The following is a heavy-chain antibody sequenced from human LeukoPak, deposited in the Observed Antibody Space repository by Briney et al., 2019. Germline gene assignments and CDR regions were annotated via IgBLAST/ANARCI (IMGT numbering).Heavy chain of an antibody. CDR1: GGSISSGSYY. CDR2: IYSSGST. CDR3: AVYGSGSYYTTHYYFDY. D-gene: IGHD3-10*01. J-gene: IGHJ4*02. V-gene: IGHV4-61*02. Sequence: SETLSLTCTVSGGSISSGSYYWSWIRQPAGKGLEWIGRIYSSGSTNYNPSLKSRVTISLDTSKNQFSLKLSSVTAADTAVYYCAVYGSGSYYTTHYYFDYWGQGTLVTVSS.